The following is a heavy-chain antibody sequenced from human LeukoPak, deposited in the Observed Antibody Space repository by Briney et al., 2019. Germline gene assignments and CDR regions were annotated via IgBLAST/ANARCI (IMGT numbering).Heavy chain of an antibody. Sequence: SETLSLTCTVSGGSISSGGYYWSWIRQHPGKGLEWIGYIYYSGSTYYNPSLKSRVIISVDTSKNQFSLKLSSVTAADTAVYYCARAHYGVPPRYFDYWGQGTLVTVSP. CDR2: IYYSGST. V-gene: IGHV4-31*03. D-gene: IGHD3-10*01. CDR3: ARAHYGVPPRYFDY. J-gene: IGHJ4*02. CDR1: GGSISSGGYY.